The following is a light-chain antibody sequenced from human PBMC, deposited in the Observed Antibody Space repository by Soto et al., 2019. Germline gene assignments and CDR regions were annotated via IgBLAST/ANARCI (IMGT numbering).Light chain of an antibody. J-gene: IGLJ1*01. CDR1: SSNIGAGYD. V-gene: IGLV1-40*01. Sequence: LTQPPSVSGAPGQRVTISCTGSSSNIGAGYDVHWYQQLPGTAPKLLIYGNNNRPSGVPDRFSGSKSGTSASLAVTGLQAEDEADYYCQSYATGLSVLYVFGTGTKVTVL. CDR2: GNN. CDR3: QSYATGLSVLYV.